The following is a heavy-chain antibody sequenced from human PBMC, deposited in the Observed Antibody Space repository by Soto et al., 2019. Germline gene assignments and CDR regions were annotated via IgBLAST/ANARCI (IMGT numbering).Heavy chain of an antibody. CDR1: GGSISSYY. D-gene: IGHD3-10*01. V-gene: IGHV4-59*08. J-gene: IGHJ6*02. CDR2: VHHSWGS. Sequence: QVQLQESGPGLVKPSETLSLSCTVSGGSISSYYWSWFRQSPGKRLEWIGYVHHSWGSSYNPSLQSRVAIPLATSKSQSSLTGTPVTATDTAVYFCARQVFGPLHGLVDVWGQGTTVSVSS. CDR3: ARQVFGPLHGLVDV.